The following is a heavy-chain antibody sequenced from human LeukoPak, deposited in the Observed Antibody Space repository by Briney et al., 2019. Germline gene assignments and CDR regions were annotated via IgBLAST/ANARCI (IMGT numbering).Heavy chain of an antibody. Sequence: GGSLRLSCAASGFTFSSYSMNWVRQAPGKGLEWVSYISSSSSTIYYADSVKGRFIISRDNAKNSLYLQMNSLRAEDTAVYYCARWDKSFYCSSTSCPDYWGQGTLVTVSS. CDR1: GFTFSSYS. V-gene: IGHV3-48*01. CDR3: ARWDKSFYCSSTSCPDY. CDR2: ISSSSSTI. D-gene: IGHD2-2*01. J-gene: IGHJ4*02.